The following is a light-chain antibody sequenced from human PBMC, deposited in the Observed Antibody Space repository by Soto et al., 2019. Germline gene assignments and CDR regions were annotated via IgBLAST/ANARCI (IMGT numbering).Light chain of an antibody. CDR2: KAS. Sequence: DIRRAQSPSSLSASVEDRVTITCRASQTISSWLAWYQQKPGKAPKLLIYKASSLESGVPPRFSGSGSGKEFSLTSSGLPPDDFAPSPCQQYNRTFGQGTKVDIK. CDR3: QQYNRT. V-gene: IGKV1-5*03. J-gene: IGKJ1*01. CDR1: QTISSW.